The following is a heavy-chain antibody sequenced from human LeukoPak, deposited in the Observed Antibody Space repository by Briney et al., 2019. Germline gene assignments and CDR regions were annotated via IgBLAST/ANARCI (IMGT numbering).Heavy chain of an antibody. CDR1: GGSISSYD. Sequence: SETLSLTCTVSGGSISSYDWSWIRQPAGKGLEWIGRTYTSGSTNYNPSLKSRVTMSVDMSKNQFSLKLSSMIAADTAVYYCARVSSSWYQDWYFDLWGRGTPVTVPS. D-gene: IGHD6-13*01. V-gene: IGHV4-4*07. CDR3: ARVSSSWYQDWYFDL. CDR2: TYTSGST. J-gene: IGHJ2*01.